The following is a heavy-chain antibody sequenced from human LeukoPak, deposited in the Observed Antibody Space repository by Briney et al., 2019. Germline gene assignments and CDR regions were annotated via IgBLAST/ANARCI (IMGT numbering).Heavy chain of an antibody. CDR3: AKDIMVRDSYGMDV. D-gene: IGHD3-10*01. V-gene: IGHV3-30*18. J-gene: IGHJ6*02. CDR1: GFTFSSYG. Sequence: GGSLRLSCAASGFTFSSYGMHWVRQAPGKGLEWVAVISYDGSNKYYADSVKGRFTISRDNSKNTLYLQMNSLRAEDTAVYYCAKDIMVRDSYGMDVWGQGTTVTVSS. CDR2: ISYDGSNK.